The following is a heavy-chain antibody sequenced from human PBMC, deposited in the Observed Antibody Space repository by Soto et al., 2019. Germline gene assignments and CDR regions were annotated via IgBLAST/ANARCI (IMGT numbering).Heavy chain of an antibody. J-gene: IGHJ3*02. Sequence: GGSLRLSCAASGFTFSSYAMHWVRQAPGKGLEYVSAISSNGGSTYYANSVKGRFTISRDNSKNTLYLQMGSLRAEDMAVYYCARSNYAVGAFDIWGQGTMVTVS. D-gene: IGHD4-4*01. CDR3: ARSNYAVGAFDI. CDR2: ISSNGGST. V-gene: IGHV3-64*01. CDR1: GFTFSSYA.